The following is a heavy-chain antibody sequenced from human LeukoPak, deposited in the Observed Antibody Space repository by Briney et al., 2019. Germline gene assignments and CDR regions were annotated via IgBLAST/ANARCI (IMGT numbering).Heavy chain of an antibody. D-gene: IGHD3-9*01. CDR2: INHSGST. Sequence: SETLSLTCAVYGGSFSGYYWSRIRQPPGKGLEWIGEINHSGSTNYNPSLKSRVTISVDTSKNQFSLKLSSVTAADTAVYYCARHDDWSRHADYWGQGTLVTVSS. CDR1: GGSFSGYY. CDR3: ARHDDWSRHADY. V-gene: IGHV4-34*01. J-gene: IGHJ4*02.